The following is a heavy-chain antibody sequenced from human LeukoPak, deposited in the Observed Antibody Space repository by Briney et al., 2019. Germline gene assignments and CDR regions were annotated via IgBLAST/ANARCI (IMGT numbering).Heavy chain of an antibody. Sequence: SVKVSCKASGGTFSSYAISWVRQAPGQGLEWMGGIIPIFGTANYAQKFQGRVTITADKSTSTAYMELSSLRSEDTAVYYCASRYPGRVYYYMDVWGKGTTVTISS. J-gene: IGHJ6*03. CDR1: GGTFSSYA. CDR2: IIPIFGTA. V-gene: IGHV1-69*06. D-gene: IGHD2-2*02. CDR3: ASRYPGRVYYYMDV.